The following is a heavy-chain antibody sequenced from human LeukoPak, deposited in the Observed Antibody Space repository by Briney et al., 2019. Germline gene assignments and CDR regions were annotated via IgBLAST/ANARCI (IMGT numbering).Heavy chain of an antibody. CDR1: GFTFSDCY. CDR2: ISSSGSTI. Sequence: PGGSLRLSCAASGFTFSDCYMSWIRQAPGKGLEWVSYISSSGSTIYYADSVKGRFTISRDNAKNSLYLQMNSLRAEDTAVYYCARDTYYYGSGSYYSYYYGMDVWGQGTTVTVSS. J-gene: IGHJ6*02. V-gene: IGHV3-11*01. CDR3: ARDTYYYGSGSYYSYYYGMDV. D-gene: IGHD3-10*01.